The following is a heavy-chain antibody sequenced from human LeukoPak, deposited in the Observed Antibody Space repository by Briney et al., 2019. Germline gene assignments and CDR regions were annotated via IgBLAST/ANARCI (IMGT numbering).Heavy chain of an antibody. CDR3: ARDLASGYSYGWLDY. V-gene: IGHV3-23*01. CDR2: IGSSGGGI. CDR1: GFTFSTYT. Sequence: GGSLRLSCAASGFTFSTYTVYWVRHPPGKRLEWVSIIGSSGGGIHYADSVKGRFTISRDNSKNTLYLQMNSLRAEDTAVYYCARDLASGYSYGWLDYWGQGTLVTVSS. D-gene: IGHD5-18*01. J-gene: IGHJ4*02.